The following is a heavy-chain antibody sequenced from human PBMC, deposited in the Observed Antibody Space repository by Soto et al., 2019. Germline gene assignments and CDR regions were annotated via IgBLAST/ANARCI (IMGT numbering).Heavy chain of an antibody. V-gene: IGHV3-30-3*01. CDR2: ISYDGSNK. D-gene: IGHD3-22*01. CDR1: GFTFSSYA. CDR3: ARRGDYYDSSGYHDAFDI. J-gene: IGHJ3*02. Sequence: QVQLVESGGGVVQPGRSLRLSCAASGFTFSSYAMHWVRQAPGKGLEWVAVISYDGSNKYYADSVKGRFTISRDNSKNTLYLQMNSLRAEDTAVYYCARRGDYYDSSGYHDAFDIWGQGTMVTVSS.